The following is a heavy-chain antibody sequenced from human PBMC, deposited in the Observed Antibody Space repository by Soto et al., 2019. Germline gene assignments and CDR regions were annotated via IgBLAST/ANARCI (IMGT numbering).Heavy chain of an antibody. Sequence: HVQLQESGPGLVKPSQTLSLTCTVSGGSISRGGYYWSWIRQRPGKGLECIGYLYYSWSTYYNPHLKSRVTISGDTSKNQFSLKLSSVTAADTAVYYCARDNSNFYYGMDVWGQGTTVTVSS. CDR2: LYYSWST. CDR3: ARDNSNFYYGMDV. V-gene: IGHV4-31*03. CDR1: GGSISRGGYY. D-gene: IGHD4-4*01. J-gene: IGHJ6*02.